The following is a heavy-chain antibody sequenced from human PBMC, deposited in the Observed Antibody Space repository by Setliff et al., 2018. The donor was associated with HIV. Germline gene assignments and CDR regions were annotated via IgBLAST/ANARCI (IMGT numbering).Heavy chain of an antibody. V-gene: IGHV3-66*01. D-gene: IGHD3-3*01. CDR1: GFTVSSNY. J-gene: IGHJ6*02. Sequence: PGESLKISCAASGFTVSSNYMSWVRQAPGKGLEWVSVIYKVGSTFYADSVKGRFTISRDNSKNMVYLQMNSLRAEDTAVYYCARSVRPIYYYFDLGVWGQGTTVTVSS. CDR2: IYKVGST. CDR3: ARSVRPIYYYFDLGV.